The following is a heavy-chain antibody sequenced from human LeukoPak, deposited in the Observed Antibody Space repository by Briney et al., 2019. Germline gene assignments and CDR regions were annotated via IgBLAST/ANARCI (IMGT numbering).Heavy chain of an antibody. CDR1: GFTFSSYV. V-gene: IGHV3-30*18. D-gene: IGHD5-12*01. Sequence: GGSLRLSCAASGFTFSSYVMHWVRQAPGKGLGWVAFISCDGGNKYYADSVKGRFIISRDNSKNTLYLQMNSLRTEDTAVYYCAKDLGYSGSYIDCWGQGTLVTVSS. J-gene: IGHJ4*02. CDR2: ISCDGGNK. CDR3: AKDLGYSGSYIDC.